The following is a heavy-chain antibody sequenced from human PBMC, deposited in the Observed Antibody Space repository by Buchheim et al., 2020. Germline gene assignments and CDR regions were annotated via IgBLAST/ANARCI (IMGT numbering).Heavy chain of an antibody. CDR2: IKSKTDGGTA. CDR3: TTDFYGSGSYPNPFYY. D-gene: IGHD3-10*01. CDR1: GFTFSNAW. V-gene: IGHV3-15*01. Sequence: EVQLVESGGDLVKPGGSLRLSCAVSGFTFSNAWMSWVRQAPGKGLEWVGRIKSKTDGGTADYAAPVKARFIISRDDSKTTLYLQMNSLKAEDTAVYYCTTDFYGSGSYPNPFYYWGQGTL. J-gene: IGHJ4*02.